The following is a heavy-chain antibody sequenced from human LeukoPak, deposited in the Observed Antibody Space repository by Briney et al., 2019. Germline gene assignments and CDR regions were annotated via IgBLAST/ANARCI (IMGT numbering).Heavy chain of an antibody. CDR2: ITSSGSAI. V-gene: IGHV3-48*03. D-gene: IGHD1-26*01. Sequence: PGGSLRLSCAASVFTFSSYEMNWVRQAPGKGLEWVSYITSSGSAIYYADSVKGRFTISRDNAKNSLYLQMNSLRAEDTAVYYCASRGSYFDYWGQGTTVTVSS. J-gene: IGHJ4*03. CDR1: VFTFSSYE. CDR3: ASRGSYFDY.